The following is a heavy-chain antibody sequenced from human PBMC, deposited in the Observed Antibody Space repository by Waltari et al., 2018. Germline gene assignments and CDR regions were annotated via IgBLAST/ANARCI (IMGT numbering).Heavy chain of an antibody. V-gene: IGHV4-4*02. Sequence: QLQLQESGPGLVKPSGTLSLTCAVSGDSGSNGDLWSWVRQTPGKGLEWIGQVHGSGRTNYNPSFAIRVTVAVDTSNNRFSLKVISATAADTGVYYCARDRGRGLYLDSWGPGTLVTVSP. CDR2: VHGSGRT. D-gene: IGHD2-15*01. CDR1: GDSGSNGDL. J-gene: IGHJ4*02. CDR3: ARDRGRGLYLDS.